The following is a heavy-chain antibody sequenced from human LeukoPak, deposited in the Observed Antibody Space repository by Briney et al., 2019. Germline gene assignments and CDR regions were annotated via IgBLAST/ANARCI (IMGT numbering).Heavy chain of an antibody. J-gene: IGHJ4*02. D-gene: IGHD2-15*01. CDR1: GYTFTGYY. CDR3: ARFSKCSGGSCYFIPSVPDY. Sequence: GASVKVSCKASGYTFTGYYMHWVRQAPGQGLEWMGWINPNSGGTNYAQKFQGRVTMTRDTSISTAYMELSRLRSDDTAVYYCARFSKCSGGSCYFIPSVPDYWGQGTLVTVSS. V-gene: IGHV1-2*02. CDR2: INPNSGGT.